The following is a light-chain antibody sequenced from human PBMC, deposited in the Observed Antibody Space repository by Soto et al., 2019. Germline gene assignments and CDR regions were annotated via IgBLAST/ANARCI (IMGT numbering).Light chain of an antibody. Sequence: QPVLTQSSSASASLGSSVKLTCTLSSGHRSYIIAWHQQQPGKAPRYLMKLEGSGSYNKGSGVPDRFSGPSSGADRYLTMSNLQSEDEADYYCETWDSNIRVFGGGTKLTVL. V-gene: IGLV4-60*03. J-gene: IGLJ2*01. CDR2: LEGSGSY. CDR3: ETWDSNIRV. CDR1: SGHRSYI.